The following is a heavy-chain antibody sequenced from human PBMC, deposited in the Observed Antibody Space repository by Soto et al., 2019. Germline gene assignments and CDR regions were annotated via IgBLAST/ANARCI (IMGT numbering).Heavy chain of an antibody. Sequence: GGSLRLSCAASGFSFSNYDMHWVRQVSGKALEWVSAIGAARDPYYLGSVKGRFTVSRDNAQKSSYLQMNNLRAEDTAVYYCARAYTGQLPRRADYYYALDVWGRGTPVTVSS. CDR1: GFSFSNYD. D-gene: IGHD2-2*01. J-gene: IGHJ6*02. CDR2: IGAARDP. V-gene: IGHV3-13*05. CDR3: ARAYTGQLPRRADYYYALDV.